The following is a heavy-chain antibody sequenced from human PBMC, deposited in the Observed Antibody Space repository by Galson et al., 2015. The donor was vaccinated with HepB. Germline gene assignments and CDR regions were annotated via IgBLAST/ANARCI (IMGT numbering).Heavy chain of an antibody. CDR2: INGGNGET. Sequence: SVKVSCKASGYTFTGYTIHWVRQAPGQKPEWIGWINGGNGETKYSQNFQGRVTLTRDASASTAYMELSSLRSEDTAVYYCASLRVGGYWGQGTLVTVSS. J-gene: IGHJ4*02. V-gene: IGHV1-3*01. CDR1: GYTFTGYT. D-gene: IGHD3-16*01. CDR3: ASLRVGGY.